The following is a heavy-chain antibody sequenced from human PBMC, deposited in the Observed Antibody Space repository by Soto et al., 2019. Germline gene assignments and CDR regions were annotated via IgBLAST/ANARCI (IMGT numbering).Heavy chain of an antibody. CDR1: GFDFEDYA. D-gene: IGHD3-22*01. Sequence: PGGSLLLSCAAAGFDFEDYAMHWVRQAPGKGLEWVSLTNSDGTDSYYVDSVKGRFTISRDSAKTTLYLQMDRLRPEDTALYFCAKSLYYYDSSPLDHWGQGTLVTVSS. V-gene: IGHV3-43D*04. J-gene: IGHJ4*02. CDR2: TNSDGTDS. CDR3: AKSLYYYDSSPLDH.